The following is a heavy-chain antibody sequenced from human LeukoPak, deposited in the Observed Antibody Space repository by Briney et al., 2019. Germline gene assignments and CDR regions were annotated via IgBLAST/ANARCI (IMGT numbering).Heavy chain of an antibody. CDR3: ARHVGHDFWSGYRSVDP. V-gene: IGHV4-59*05. Sequence: SETLSLTCTVSGGSISSYYWGWIRQPPGKGLEWIGSIYHNGSTCNNPSLKSRVILSVDTSKNQFSLKLSSVTAADTAVYNCARHVGHDFWSGYRSVDPWGQGTLVTVSS. J-gene: IGHJ5*02. CDR1: GGSISSYY. CDR2: IYHNGST. D-gene: IGHD3-3*01.